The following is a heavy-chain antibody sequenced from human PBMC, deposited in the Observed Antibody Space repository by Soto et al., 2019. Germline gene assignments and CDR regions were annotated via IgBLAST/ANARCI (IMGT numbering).Heavy chain of an antibody. V-gene: IGHV3-15*07. CDR1: GFTFSNAW. CDR2: IKSKTDGGTT. Sequence: EVQLVESGGGLVKPGGSLRLSCAASGFTFSNAWMNWVRQAPGKGLEWVGRIKSKTDGGTTDYAAPVKGRFTISRXXXXXXXXXXXXXXXXXXXXXXXXTTDLRRXRWGLFYYGMDVWGQGTTVTVSS. D-gene: IGHD3-16*01. J-gene: IGHJ6*02. CDR3: TTDLRRXRWGLFYYGMDV.